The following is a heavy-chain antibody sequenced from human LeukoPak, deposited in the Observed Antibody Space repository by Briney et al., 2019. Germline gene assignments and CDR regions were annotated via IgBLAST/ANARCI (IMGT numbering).Heavy chain of an antibody. CDR2: IYPADSTA. Sequence: GESLKISCKASGYSFTTYWIGWVRQVPGKGLEWVGIIYPADSTAKYSPSFQGQVTISVDKSINTAYLQWSSLRASDSAMYYCARRGALGQAKWLDPWGQGTLVTVSS. J-gene: IGHJ5*02. V-gene: IGHV5-51*01. CDR1: GYSFTTYW. D-gene: IGHD3-3*02. CDR3: ARRGALGQAKWLDP.